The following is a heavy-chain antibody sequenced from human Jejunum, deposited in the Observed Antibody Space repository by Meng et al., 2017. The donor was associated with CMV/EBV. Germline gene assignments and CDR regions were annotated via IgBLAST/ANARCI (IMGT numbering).Heavy chain of an antibody. Sequence: FIFDDYAMHWVRQDPGKGLEWVSGISWDSVAVDYADSVRGRFTISRDNAKKSLYLEMNSLRAEDTALYYCTKGLSGYDFGAFDIWGQGTMVTVSS. CDR1: FIFDDYA. CDR2: ISWDSVAV. D-gene: IGHD5-12*01. V-gene: IGHV3-9*01. CDR3: TKGLSGYDFGAFDI. J-gene: IGHJ3*02.